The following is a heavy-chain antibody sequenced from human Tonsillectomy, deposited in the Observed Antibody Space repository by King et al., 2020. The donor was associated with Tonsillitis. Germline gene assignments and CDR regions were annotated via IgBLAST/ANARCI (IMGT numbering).Heavy chain of an antibody. CDR1: GFSFSSYS. D-gene: IGHD3-22*01. V-gene: IGHV3-21*01. CDR2: IIGSGSFT. Sequence: VQLVESGGGLVKPGGSLRLSCGASGFSFSSYSMNWVRQAPGKGLEWLSSIIGSGSFTYYADSVKGRFTVSRDNANNALYLHMNSLREDDTAVYYCAREIIGITMIVVVPLDYWGQGALVTVSS. J-gene: IGHJ4*02. CDR3: AREIIGITMIVVVPLDY.